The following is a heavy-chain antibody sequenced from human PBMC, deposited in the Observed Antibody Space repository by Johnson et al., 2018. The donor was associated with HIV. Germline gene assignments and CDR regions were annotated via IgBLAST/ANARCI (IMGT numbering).Heavy chain of an antibody. D-gene: IGHD3-22*01. V-gene: IGHV3-72*01. CDR1: GFTFSSYW. CDR3: ARRSGITMISGDAFDI. CDR2: TRNKAKSYTT. J-gene: IGHJ3*02. Sequence: VQLVESGGGLVQPGGSLRLSCAASGFTFSSYWMHWVRQAPGKGLEWVGRTRNKAKSYTTEYAASVKGRFTISRDDSKNSLYLQMNRLRAEDTALYYCARRSGITMISGDAFDIWGQGTMVTVSS.